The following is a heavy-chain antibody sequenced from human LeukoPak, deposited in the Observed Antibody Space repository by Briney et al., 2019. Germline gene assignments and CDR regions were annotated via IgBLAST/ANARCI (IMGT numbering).Heavy chain of an antibody. CDR1: GYIFTNFG. J-gene: IGHJ4*02. D-gene: IGHD7-27*01. V-gene: IGHV1-18*01. Sequence: ASVKVSCKASGYIFTNFGISWVRQAPGQGLEWMGWISAYNGNTNYAQKLQGRVTMTTDTSTSTAYMELRSLRSDDTAVYYCARNSHWGYYFDYWGQGTLVTVSS. CDR2: ISAYNGNT. CDR3: ARNSHWGYYFDY.